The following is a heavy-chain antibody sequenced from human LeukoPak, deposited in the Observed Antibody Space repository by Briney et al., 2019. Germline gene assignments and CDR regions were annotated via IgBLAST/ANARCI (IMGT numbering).Heavy chain of an antibody. CDR2: IYYSGST. Sequence: PSETLSLTCTVSGGSISSSSYYWGWIRQPPGKGLEWIGSIYYSGSTYYNPSLKSRVTISVDTSKNQFSLKLSSVTAADTAVYYCASVSWLKGIVYWGQGTLVTVSS. CDR3: ASVSWLKGIVY. J-gene: IGHJ4*02. CDR1: GGSISSSSYY. V-gene: IGHV4-39*07. D-gene: IGHD3-16*02.